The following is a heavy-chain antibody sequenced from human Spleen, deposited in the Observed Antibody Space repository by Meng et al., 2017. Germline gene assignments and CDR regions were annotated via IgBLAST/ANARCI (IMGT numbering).Heavy chain of an antibody. D-gene: IGHD2-15*01. Sequence: GESLKISCAASGFTFSSYAMSWVRQAPGKGLEWVSAISGSGGSTYYADSVKGRFTISRDNSKNTLYLQMNNLRVDDTAVYYCAREGSLVVVVAATHGAFNVWGPGTMVTVSS. CDR1: GFTFSSYA. J-gene: IGHJ3*01. V-gene: IGHV3-23*01. CDR2: ISGSGGST. CDR3: AREGSLVVVVAATHGAFNV.